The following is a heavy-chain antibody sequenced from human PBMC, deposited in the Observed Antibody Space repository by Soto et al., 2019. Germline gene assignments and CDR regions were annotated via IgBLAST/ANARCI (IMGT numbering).Heavy chain of an antibody. CDR2: ISGSGGST. V-gene: IGHV3-23*01. CDR1: GFTFSSYA. J-gene: IGHJ4*02. D-gene: IGHD6-19*01. CDR3: AKDGPFPYSSGWYPISAHYFDY. Sequence: PGGSLRLSCAASGFTFSSYAMSWVRQAPGKGLEWVSAISGSGGSTYYADSVKGRFTISRDNSKNTLYLQMNSLRAEDTAVYYCAKDGPFPYSSGWYPISAHYFDYWGQGTLVTVSS.